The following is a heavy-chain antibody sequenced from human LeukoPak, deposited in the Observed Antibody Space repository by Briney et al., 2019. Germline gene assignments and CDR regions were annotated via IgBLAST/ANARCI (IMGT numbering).Heavy chain of an antibody. CDR1: GWIFTSYG. V-gene: IGHV1-18*01. CDR2: IWAYNCNT. J-gene: IGHJ4*02. Sequence: ASVQVSCQACGWIFTSYGISWVRQAPGQGLEGVGWIWAYNCNTNYAQKLQGRVTMTTDTSTSTAYMELRSLRSDDTAVYYCARDRRYCSSTSCYVYEGYWGQGTLVTVSS. CDR3: ARDRRYCSSTSCYVYEGY. D-gene: IGHD2-2*01.